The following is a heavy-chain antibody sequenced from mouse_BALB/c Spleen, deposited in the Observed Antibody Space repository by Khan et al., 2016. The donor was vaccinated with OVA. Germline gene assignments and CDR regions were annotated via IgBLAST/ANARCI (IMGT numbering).Heavy chain of an antibody. CDR3: SRNYDCDAGLAY. Sequence: QVQLKQSGPGLVQPSQSLSITCTVSGFSLTSYGVHWFRQSLGKGLEWLGVIWSGGSTDYNAAFISRLSISNDKSKSQVFFKMYSQQTNDTAIYYCSRNYDCDAGLAYWGQGTLVTVSA. D-gene: IGHD2-4*01. J-gene: IGHJ3*01. CDR2: IWSGGST. CDR1: GFSLTSYG. V-gene: IGHV2-2*02.